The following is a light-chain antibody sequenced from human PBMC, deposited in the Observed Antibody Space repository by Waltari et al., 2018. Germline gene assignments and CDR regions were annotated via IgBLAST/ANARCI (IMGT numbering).Light chain of an antibody. CDR3: QQFNTWWT. CDR1: QSVRSY. J-gene: IGKJ1*01. V-gene: IGKV3-11*01. CDR2: DAS. Sequence: EILLTQSPVTLSVSPGERATLSCKASQSVRSYLAWYQQKPGQAPRLLIYDASNRASGIPARFSGSGSGTEFTLTISSLQSEDFAVYYCQQFNTWWTFGQGTKVEFK.